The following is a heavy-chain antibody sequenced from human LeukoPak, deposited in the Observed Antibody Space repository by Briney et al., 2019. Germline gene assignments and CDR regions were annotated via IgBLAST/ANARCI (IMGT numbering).Heavy chain of an antibody. D-gene: IGHD3-22*01. V-gene: IGHV4-59*08. CDR3: ARSSRSYYDSSGYLN. Sequence: SETLSLTCTVSGGSISSYYWSWIRQPPGKGLEWIGYIYYSGSTNYNPSLKSRVTISVDTSKNQFSLKLSSVTAADTAVHYCARSSRSYYDSSGYLNWGQGTLVTVSS. J-gene: IGHJ4*02. CDR1: GGSISSYY. CDR2: IYYSGST.